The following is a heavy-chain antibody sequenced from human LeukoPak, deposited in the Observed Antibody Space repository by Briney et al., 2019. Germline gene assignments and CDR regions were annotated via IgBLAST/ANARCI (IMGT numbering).Heavy chain of an antibody. D-gene: IGHD6-13*01. V-gene: IGHV2-70*11. CDR1: GSSLSTSGMC. CDR2: IDWDDDK. J-gene: IGHJ4*02. CDR3: ARTPPVAAAGSFDY. Sequence: PRPTLVNPTQTLTLTCTFSGSSLSTSGMCVSWIRQPPGKALEWLARIDWDDDKYYSTSLKTRLTIPMDTSKNQVVLTMTNMDPVDTATYYCARTPPVAAAGSFDYWGQGTLVTVSS.